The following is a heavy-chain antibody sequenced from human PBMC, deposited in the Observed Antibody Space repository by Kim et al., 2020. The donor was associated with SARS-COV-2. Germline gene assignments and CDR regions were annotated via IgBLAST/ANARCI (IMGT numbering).Heavy chain of an antibody. CDR2: INYSGST. V-gene: IGHV4-34*01. J-gene: IGHJ6*02. D-gene: IGHD1-7*01. CDR3: ARLQGLELPRPYYYYGMDV. Sequence: SETLSLTCAVYGGSISNYYWSWIRQPPGKGLEWIGEINYSGSTNYNPSLKSRVTISVDTSKNQFSLKLSSVTAADTAVYYCARLQGLELPRPYYYYGMDVWGQGTTVTVSS. CDR1: GGSISNYY.